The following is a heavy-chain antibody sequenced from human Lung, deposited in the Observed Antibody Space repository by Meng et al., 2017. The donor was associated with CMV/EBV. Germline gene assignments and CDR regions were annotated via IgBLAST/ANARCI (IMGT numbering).Heavy chain of an antibody. V-gene: IGHV3-23*01. CDR1: GFTFSSYA. Sequence: GESLKISCAASGFTFSSYAMSWVRQAPGKGLEWVSAISGSGGSTYYADSVKGRFTISRENSKNTLYLQMNSLRAEDTAVYYCARQLGLFDYWGQGTLVTVSS. D-gene: IGHD6-6*01. CDR2: ISGSGGST. CDR3: ARQLGLFDY. J-gene: IGHJ4*02.